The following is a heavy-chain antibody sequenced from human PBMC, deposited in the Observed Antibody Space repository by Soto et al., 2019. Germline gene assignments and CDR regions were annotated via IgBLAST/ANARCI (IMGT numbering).Heavy chain of an antibody. Sequence: GGSLRLSCAASGSTFSSYWMHWVRQAPGKGLVWVSRINSDGSSTSYADSVKGRFTISRDNAKNTLYLQMNSLRAEDTAVYYCAKGPISPYGMDVWGQGTTVTVSS. J-gene: IGHJ6*02. V-gene: IGHV3-74*01. CDR3: AKGPISPYGMDV. CDR1: GSTFSSYW. D-gene: IGHD3-3*01. CDR2: INSDGSST.